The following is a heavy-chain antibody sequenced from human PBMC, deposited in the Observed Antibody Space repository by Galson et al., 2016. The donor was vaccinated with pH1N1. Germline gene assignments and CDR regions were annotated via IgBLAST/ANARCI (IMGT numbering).Heavy chain of an antibody. D-gene: IGHD2-8*02. CDR3: IGEYWSLYH. CDR2: IKQDGSDQ. V-gene: IGHV3-7*01. J-gene: IGHJ5*02. CDR1: GFTFTDFW. Sequence: SLRLSCAASGFTFTDFWMTWVRQPPGRGLEWVANIKQDGSDQNYVDSVKGRFTISRDNAKNSLYLQMDSLGAEDTAVYYCIGEYWSLYHWGQGTLVTVST.